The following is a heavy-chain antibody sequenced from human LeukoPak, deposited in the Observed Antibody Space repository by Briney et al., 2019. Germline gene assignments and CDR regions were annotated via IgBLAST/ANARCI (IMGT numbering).Heavy chain of an antibody. CDR3: ARDPSSSSWYPYYYYYYYMDV. V-gene: IGHV1-18*01. D-gene: IGHD6-13*01. CDR2: ISAYNGNT. CDR1: GYTFTSYG. Sequence: GASVKVSCKASGYTFTSYGISWVRQAPGQGLEWMGWISAYNGNTNYAQKLQGRVTMTTDTSTSTAYMELRSLRSDDTAVYYCARDPSSSSWYPYYYYYYYMDVWDKGTTVTVSS. J-gene: IGHJ6*03.